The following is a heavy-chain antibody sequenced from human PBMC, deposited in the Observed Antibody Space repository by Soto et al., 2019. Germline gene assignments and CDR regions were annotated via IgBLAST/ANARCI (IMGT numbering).Heavy chain of an antibody. CDR1: GASISNYY. CDR3: AIDRLTEQQLGGYYYYGMDV. D-gene: IGHD6-13*01. J-gene: IGHJ6*02. CDR2: IYYSGSA. Sequence: NPSETLSLTCTVSGASISNYYWSWIRQPPGKGLEWIGYIYYSGSATYNPSLKSRVTISVDTSKNQFSLKLTSVTAADTAVYYCAIDRLTEQQLGGYYYYGMDVWGQGTTVTVSS. V-gene: IGHV4-59*01.